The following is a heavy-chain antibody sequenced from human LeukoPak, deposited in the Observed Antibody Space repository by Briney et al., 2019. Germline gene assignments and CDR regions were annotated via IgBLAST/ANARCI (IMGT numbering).Heavy chain of an antibody. J-gene: IGHJ4*02. Sequence: GGSLRLSCAASGFTLSSYAMSWVRQGPGKGLEWVSAISVSGNTYHADSVKGRFTISRDSSKNTLYLQMNSLRAEDTAVYYCAKDSSLTYYYGSGSDYWGQGTLVTVSS. CDR2: ISVSGNT. D-gene: IGHD3-10*01. CDR1: GFTLSSYA. CDR3: AKDSSLTYYYGSGSDY. V-gene: IGHV3-23*01.